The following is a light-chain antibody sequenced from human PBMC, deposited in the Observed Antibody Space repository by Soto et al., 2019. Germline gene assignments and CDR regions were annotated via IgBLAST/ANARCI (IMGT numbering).Light chain of an antibody. CDR2: GAS. Sequence: EIVMTQSPATLSVSPGERATLSCRASQSVNSDLAWYQQKPGQAPRLLIYGASTRATGIPRRFSGSGSGTEFTLTISSLQSEDFAVYYCQQYNNWPLTFGGGTKVDVK. CDR1: QSVNSD. J-gene: IGKJ4*01. V-gene: IGKV3-15*01. CDR3: QQYNNWPLT.